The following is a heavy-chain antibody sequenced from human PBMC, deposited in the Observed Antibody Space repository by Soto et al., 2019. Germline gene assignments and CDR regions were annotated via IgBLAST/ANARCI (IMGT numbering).Heavy chain of an antibody. V-gene: IGHV1-69*13. J-gene: IGHJ4*02. CDR1: GGTFSSYS. Sequence: ASVNVSFKASGGTFSSYSISWVRQAPGQWLELMGGIIPIFGTANYAQKFQGRVTITADESTSTAYMELSSLRSEDTAVYYCAKELSGQKAGYNALVSLRYWGQGTLVNVSS. CDR2: IIPIFGTA. CDR3: AKELSGQKAGYNALVSLRY. D-gene: IGHD2-2*02.